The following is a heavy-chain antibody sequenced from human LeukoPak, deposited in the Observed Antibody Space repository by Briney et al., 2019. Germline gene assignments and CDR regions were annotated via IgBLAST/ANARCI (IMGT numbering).Heavy chain of an antibody. D-gene: IGHD3-3*01. CDR2: ISGSSGII. V-gene: IGHV3-48*01. CDR3: ARELFYSYGMDV. J-gene: IGHJ6*02. CDR1: GFTFNTYT. Sequence: TGGSLRLSCAASGFTFNTYTMNWVRQAPGKGLEWVSYISGSSGIIDYADSVRGRFTISRDNAKNSLYLQMNSLRAEDTAVYYCARELFYSYGMDVWGQGTTVTVSS.